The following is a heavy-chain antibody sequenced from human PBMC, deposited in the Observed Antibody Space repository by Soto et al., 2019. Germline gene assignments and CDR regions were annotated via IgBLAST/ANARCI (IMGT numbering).Heavy chain of an antibody. Sequence: GGSLRLPCAASGFTFSSYTMTWFRQAPGKGLEWISVIIGSGTSTYYADSVKGRFTISRDNSKNTLFLQMNSLRAEDTALYYCARNWGIFDYWGQGTLVTVSS. CDR1: GFTFSSYT. CDR2: IIGSGTST. CDR3: ARNWGIFDY. V-gene: IGHV3-23*01. J-gene: IGHJ4*02. D-gene: IGHD7-27*01.